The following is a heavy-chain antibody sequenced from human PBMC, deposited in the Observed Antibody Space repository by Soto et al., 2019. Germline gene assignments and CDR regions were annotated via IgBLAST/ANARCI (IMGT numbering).Heavy chain of an antibody. D-gene: IGHD1-26*01. CDR2: INPSGGST. J-gene: IGHJ4*02. V-gene: IGHV1-46*01. CDR1: GYTFTSYY. Sequence: ASVKVSCKASGYTFTSYYMHWVRQAPGQGLEWMGIINPSGGSTSYAQKFQGRVTMTRDTSTSTAYMELRSLRSDDTAVYYCARDSPPTREWGQGTLVTVSS. CDR3: ARDSPPTRE.